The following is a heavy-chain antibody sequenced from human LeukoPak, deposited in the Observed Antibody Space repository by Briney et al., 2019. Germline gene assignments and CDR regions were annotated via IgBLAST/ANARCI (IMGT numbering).Heavy chain of an antibody. J-gene: IGHJ6*02. CDR3: ARDSRSYDFWSGYHYYYYYGMDV. Sequence: GGSLRLSCAASGFTFSSYSMHWVRQAPGKGLEWVAVIWYDGSNKYYADSVKGRFTISRDNSKNTLYLQMNSLRAEDTAVYYCARDSRSYDFWSGYHYYYYYGMDVWGQGTTVTVSS. D-gene: IGHD3-3*01. V-gene: IGHV3-33*08. CDR1: GFTFSSYS. CDR2: IWYDGSNK.